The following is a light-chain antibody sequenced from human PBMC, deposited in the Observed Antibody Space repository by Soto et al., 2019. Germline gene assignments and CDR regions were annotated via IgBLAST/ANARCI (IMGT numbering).Light chain of an antibody. J-gene: IGLJ2*01. V-gene: IGLV2-14*01. CDR2: DVS. Sequence: QSALTQPASVSGSPGQPITISCTGTSSDVGGYNYVSWYQQHPGKAPKLMIHDVSNRPSGVSNRFSGSKSGNTASLTISGLQAEDEADYYCSSYTSSSTVLFGGGTKLTVL. CDR3: SSYTSSSTVL. CDR1: SSDVGGYNY.